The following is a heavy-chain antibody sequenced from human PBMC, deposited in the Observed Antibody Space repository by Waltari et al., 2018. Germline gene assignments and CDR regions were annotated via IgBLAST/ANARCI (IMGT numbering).Heavy chain of an antibody. V-gene: IGHV1-8*01. Sequence: QVQLVQSGAEGKKPGASVKVSCTASGYTFTSYDINWVRQATGQGLVWMGGMNPNSGNTGYAQKFQGRVTLTRNTAISTAYMELSSLGSEDTAVYYCARSGYMDVWCKGTTVTASS. CDR1: GYTFTSYD. CDR2: MNPNSGNT. CDR3: ARSGYMDV. J-gene: IGHJ6*03.